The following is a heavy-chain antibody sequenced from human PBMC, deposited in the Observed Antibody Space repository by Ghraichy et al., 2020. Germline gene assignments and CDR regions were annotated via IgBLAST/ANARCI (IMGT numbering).Heavy chain of an antibody. CDR1: GYTFTGYY. Sequence: ASVKVSCKASGYTFTGYYMHWVRQAPGQGLEWMGRINPNSGGTNYAQKFQGRVTMTRDTSISTAYMELSRLRSDDTAVYYCARDKKTYYYDSSGYYRFDPWGQGTLVTVSS. V-gene: IGHV1-2*06. CDR3: ARDKKTYYYDSSGYYRFDP. D-gene: IGHD3-22*01. CDR2: INPNSGGT. J-gene: IGHJ5*02.